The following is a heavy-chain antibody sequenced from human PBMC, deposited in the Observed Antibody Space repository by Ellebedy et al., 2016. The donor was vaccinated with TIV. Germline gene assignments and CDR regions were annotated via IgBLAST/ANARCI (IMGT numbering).Heavy chain of an antibody. V-gene: IGHV1-2*04. Sequence: ASVKVSXXASGYTFTGYYMHWVRQAPGQGLEWMGWINPNSGGTKYAQKFQGWVTMTRDTSINTAYIELSRLKSDDTAVYYCARLEPFYDAFDIWGQGTMVTVSS. CDR2: INPNSGGT. CDR3: ARLEPFYDAFDI. J-gene: IGHJ3*02. CDR1: GYTFTGYY. D-gene: IGHD2/OR15-2a*01.